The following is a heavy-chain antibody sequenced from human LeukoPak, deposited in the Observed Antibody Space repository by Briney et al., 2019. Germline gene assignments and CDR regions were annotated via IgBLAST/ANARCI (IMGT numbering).Heavy chain of an antibody. V-gene: IGHV1-2*02. CDR2: INPNSGGT. J-gene: IGHJ4*02. CDR3: ARVEASGYDYGAFDY. D-gene: IGHD5-12*01. CDR1: GYTFTGYY. Sequence: ASLKDSCKASGYTFTGYYMHWVRQAPGQGLEWMGWINPNSGGTNYAQKFQGRVTMTRNTSISTAYMEMSSLRSDNTAVYYCARVEASGYDYGAFDYWGQGTLVTVSS.